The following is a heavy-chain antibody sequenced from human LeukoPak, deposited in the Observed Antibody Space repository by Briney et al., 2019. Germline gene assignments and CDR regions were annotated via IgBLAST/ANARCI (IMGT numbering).Heavy chain of an antibody. J-gene: IGHJ4*02. D-gene: IGHD4-17*01. V-gene: IGHV1-2*02. CDR3: AREKLTTGSPTFDY. CDR1: GYTFTGYY. CDR2: INPNSGGT. Sequence: VASVKVSFKASGYTFTGYYMHWVRQAPGQGLEWMGWINPNSGGTNYAQKFQGRVTMTRDTSISTAYMELSRLRSDDTAVYYCAREKLTTGSPTFDYWGQGTLVTVSS.